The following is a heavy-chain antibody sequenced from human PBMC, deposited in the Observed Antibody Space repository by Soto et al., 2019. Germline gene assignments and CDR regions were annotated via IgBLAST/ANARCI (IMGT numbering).Heavy chain of an antibody. CDR3: AKACGGDCYPHYYYGMDV. Sequence: GGSLSLSCAASGFTFSSYAMSWVRQAPGKGLEWVSAISGSGGSTYYADSVKGRFTISRDNSKNTLYLQMNSLRAEDTAVYYCAKACGGDCYPHYYYGMDVWGHGTTVTVSS. J-gene: IGHJ6*02. V-gene: IGHV3-23*01. CDR2: ISGSGGST. D-gene: IGHD2-21*02. CDR1: GFTFSSYA.